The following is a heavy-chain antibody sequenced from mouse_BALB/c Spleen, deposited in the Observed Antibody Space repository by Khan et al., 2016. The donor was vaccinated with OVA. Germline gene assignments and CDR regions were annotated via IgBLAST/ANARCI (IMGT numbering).Heavy chain of an antibody. D-gene: IGHD2-14*01. V-gene: IGHV1-4*01. Sequence: QVQLQQSGVELARPGASVKMSCKPSGYTFNTFTFHWINKRPGQVQEWIGYFNPTIGYTNYNQKFKDKATLTTDDSTATAYVQMSSLTSDDSAVSGCVRDGAYHRKDSWFAYWGQGTLVTVSA. J-gene: IGHJ3*01. CDR3: VRDGAYHRKDSWFAY. CDR2: FNPTIGYT. CDR1: GYTFNTFT.